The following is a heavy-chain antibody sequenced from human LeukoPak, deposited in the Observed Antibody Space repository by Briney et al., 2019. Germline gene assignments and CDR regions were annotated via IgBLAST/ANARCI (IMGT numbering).Heavy chain of an antibody. CDR2: ISYDGSNK. Sequence: GGSLRLSCAASGFTFSSYGMHWVRQAPGKGLEWVAVISYDGSNKYYADSVKGRFTVSRDNSKNTLYLQMNSLRAEDTAVYYCAKSFLWFGELLRGSFEIWGQGTIVTGSS. J-gene: IGHJ3*02. V-gene: IGHV3-30*18. CDR1: GFTFSSYG. CDR3: AKSFLWFGELLRGSFEI. D-gene: IGHD3-10*01.